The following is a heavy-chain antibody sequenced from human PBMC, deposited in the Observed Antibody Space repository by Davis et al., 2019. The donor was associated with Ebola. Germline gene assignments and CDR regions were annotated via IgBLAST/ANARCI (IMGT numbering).Heavy chain of an antibody. CDR3: AREGGSGSYSNY. Sequence: GESLKISCAASGFTFSSYWMSWVRQAPGKGLEWVSYIRTSGSTKYYVDSVKGRFSISRDDAKNSLYLQMNSLRDEDTAVYYCAREGGSGSYSNYWGQGTLVTVSS. CDR1: GFTFSSYW. V-gene: IGHV3-48*02. J-gene: IGHJ4*02. CDR2: IRTSGSTK. D-gene: IGHD3-10*01.